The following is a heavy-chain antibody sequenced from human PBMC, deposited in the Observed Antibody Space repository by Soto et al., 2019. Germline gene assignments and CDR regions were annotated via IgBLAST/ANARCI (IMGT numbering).Heavy chain of an antibody. V-gene: IGHV3-53*01. D-gene: IGHD2-15*01. CDR2: IYSGGST. CDR1: GFTVSSNY. J-gene: IGHJ5*02. CDR3: ARVRHCSGGSCYSRGRGLFDP. Sequence: GGSLRLSCAASGFTVSSNYMSWVRQAPGKGLEWVSVIYSGGSTYYADSVKGRFTISRDNSKNTLYLQMNSPRAEDTAVYYCARVRHCSGGSCYSRGRGLFDPWGQGTLVIVSS.